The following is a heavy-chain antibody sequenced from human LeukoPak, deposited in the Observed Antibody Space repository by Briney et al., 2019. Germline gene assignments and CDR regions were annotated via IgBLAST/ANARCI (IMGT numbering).Heavy chain of an antibody. CDR2: INSDGSNT. D-gene: IGHD2-21*02. V-gene: IGHV3-74*01. Sequence: GGSLRLSCTASGFTFTNYWMHWVRQAPGKGVVWVSRINSDGSNTKYADSVKGRFTISREKAKNTLYLQMNSLRADDTAVYYCLRVPPPLEDCGGDCYTPPTWGQGTLVTVSS. CDR3: LRVPPPLEDCGGDCYTPPT. J-gene: IGHJ5*02. CDR1: GFTFTNYW.